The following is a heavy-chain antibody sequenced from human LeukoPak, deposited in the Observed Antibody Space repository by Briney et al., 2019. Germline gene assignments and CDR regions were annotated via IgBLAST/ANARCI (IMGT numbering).Heavy chain of an antibody. CDR1: GGSISSYY. CDR2: IYYSGST. V-gene: IGHV4-59*01. Sequence: SETLSLTCTVSGGSISSYYWSWIRQPPGKGLEWIGYIYYSGSTNYNPSLKSRVTISVDTSKNQFSLKLSSVTAADTAVYYCARRANSGFVAFDIWGQGTMVTVSS. J-gene: IGHJ3*02. D-gene: IGHD3-22*01. CDR3: ARRANSGFVAFDI.